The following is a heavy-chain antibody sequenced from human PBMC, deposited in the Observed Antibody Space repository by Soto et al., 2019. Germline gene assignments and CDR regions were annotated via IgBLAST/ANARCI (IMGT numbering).Heavy chain of an antibody. V-gene: IGHV4-30-4*01. D-gene: IGHD1-26*01. J-gene: IGHJ5*02. CDR3: ARLRWETENNWFDP. Sequence: SETLSLTCIFSGDSINSVDHYWSWIRQPPGKGLEWMGYIYHSGSTHYNPSLNSRLTISIDTSTNRFSLNLTSVTAADTAVYFCARLRWETENNWFDPWGQGALVTVSS. CDR2: IYHSGST. CDR1: GDSINSVDHY.